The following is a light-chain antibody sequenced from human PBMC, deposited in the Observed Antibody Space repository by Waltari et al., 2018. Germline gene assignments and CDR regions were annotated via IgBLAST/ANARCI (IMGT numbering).Light chain of an antibody. J-gene: IGLJ3*02. CDR2: EGN. CDR3: CSFAAGSILV. Sequence: QSALTQPASVSGSPGQLITISCTGTSSDVGTYNLVSWYQHHPDKAPKLIIYEGNKRPSGVSNRFSGSKSGNTASLTISGLQAEDEADYYCCSFAAGSILVFGGGTKLTVL. CDR1: SSDVGTYNL. V-gene: IGLV2-23*01.